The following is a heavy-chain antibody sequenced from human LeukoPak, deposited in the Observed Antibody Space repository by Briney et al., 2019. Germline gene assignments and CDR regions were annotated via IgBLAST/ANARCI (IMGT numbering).Heavy chain of an antibody. Sequence: SETLSLTCTVSGGSISSYYWSWIRQPPGKGLEWIGYIYYSGSTNYNPSLKSRVTISVDTSKNQFSLKLSSVTAADTAVYYCAMHPVAGIAFDYWGQGTLVTVSS. CDR2: IYYSGST. D-gene: IGHD6-19*01. CDR3: AMHPVAGIAFDY. V-gene: IGHV4-59*01. J-gene: IGHJ4*02. CDR1: GGSISSYY.